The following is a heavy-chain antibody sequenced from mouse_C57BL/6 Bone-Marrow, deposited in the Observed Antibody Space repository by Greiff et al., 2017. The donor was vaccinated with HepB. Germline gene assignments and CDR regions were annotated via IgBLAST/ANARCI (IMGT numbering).Heavy chain of an antibody. D-gene: IGHD2-4*01. V-gene: IGHV14-4*01. CDR2: IDPENGDT. CDR1: GFNIKDDY. Sequence: EVKLQQSGAELVRPGASVKLSCTASGFNIKDDYMHWVKQRPEQGLEWIGWIDPENGDTEYASKFQGKATITADTSSNTAYLQLSSLTSEDTAVYYCTRIYYDYDWFAYWGQGTLVTVSA. J-gene: IGHJ3*01. CDR3: TRIYYDYDWFAY.